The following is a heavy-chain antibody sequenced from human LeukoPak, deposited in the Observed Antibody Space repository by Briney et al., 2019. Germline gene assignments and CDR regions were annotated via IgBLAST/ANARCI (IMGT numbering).Heavy chain of an antibody. Sequence: GGSLRLSCAASGFTFSSYSMNWVRQAPGKGLEWVSYISSSSSTIYYADSVKGRFTISRDNAKNSLYLQMNSLRAEDTAVYYCARDDGFVVVPAAILYYYGMDVWGQGTTVTVSS. CDR3: ARDDGFVVVPAAILYYYGMDV. CDR1: GFTFSSYS. V-gene: IGHV3-48*01. J-gene: IGHJ6*02. D-gene: IGHD2-2*01. CDR2: ISSSSSTI.